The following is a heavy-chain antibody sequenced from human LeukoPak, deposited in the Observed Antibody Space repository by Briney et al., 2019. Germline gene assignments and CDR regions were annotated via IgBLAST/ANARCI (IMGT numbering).Heavy chain of an antibody. J-gene: IGHJ2*01. Sequence: ASVKVSCKASGFTLTNFDINWVRQATGQTLEWMGWMNSNTGNTGYAQELRGRVTMPRDTSIGTSCMELTNLRSEDTAVYYCARGRRGSSGPWSWYLDLWGGGTLVTASS. CDR3: ARGRRGSSGPWSWYLDL. V-gene: IGHV1-8*01. D-gene: IGHD3-22*01. CDR1: GFTLTNFD. CDR2: MNSNTGNT.